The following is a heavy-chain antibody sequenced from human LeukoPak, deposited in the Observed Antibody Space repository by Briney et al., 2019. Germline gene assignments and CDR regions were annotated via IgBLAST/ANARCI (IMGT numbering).Heavy chain of an antibody. J-gene: IGHJ6*03. D-gene: IGHD2-15*01. CDR1: GGSISSYY. Sequence: SETLSLPCTVSGGSISSYYWSWIPQPPGKGLEWIGYIYYSGSTNYNPSLKSPVTISVDTSKNQFSLKLSSATAADAAVYYCAREVAEYSYYYMDVWGKGTTVTISS. V-gene: IGHV4-59*12. CDR2: IYYSGST. CDR3: AREVAEYSYYYMDV.